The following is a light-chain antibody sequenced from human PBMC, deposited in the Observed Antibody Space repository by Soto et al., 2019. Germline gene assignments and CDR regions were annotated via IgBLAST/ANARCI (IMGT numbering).Light chain of an antibody. CDR3: SSYTSSSTVV. CDR1: SSDVGGYNF. V-gene: IGLV2-14*01. Sequence: QLVLTQPASVSGSPGQSITMSCTGTSSDVGGYNFVSWYQQLPGKAPKLMIYDVSDRPSGVSNRFSGSKSGNTASLTISGLQAEDEADYCCSSYTSSSTVVFGGGTKLTVL. J-gene: IGLJ2*01. CDR2: DVS.